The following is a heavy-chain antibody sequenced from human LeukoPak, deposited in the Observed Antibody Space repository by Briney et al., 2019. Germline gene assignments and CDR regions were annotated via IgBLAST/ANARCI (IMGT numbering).Heavy chain of an antibody. CDR2: IYYSGST. J-gene: IGHJ4*02. Sequence: SETLFITSTASGGASSSYYWSWIRQPPRKGLQGMGDIYYSGSTNYNPSLNSRVTISVDTSKNQFSLKLSSVTAADTAVYYCARERWELLGGYYFDYWGQGTLVTVSS. CDR1: GGASSSYY. V-gene: IGHV4-59*01. CDR3: ARERWELLGGYYFDY. D-gene: IGHD1-26*01.